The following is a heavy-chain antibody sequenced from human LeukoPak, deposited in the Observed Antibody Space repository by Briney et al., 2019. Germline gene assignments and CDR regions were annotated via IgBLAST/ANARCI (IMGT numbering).Heavy chain of an antibody. D-gene: IGHD2-15*01. Sequence: ASVKVSCKAFGYVFTTYNIHWVRQAPGQGLEWMGWFNPDDGRADLAQRFQGRITLTGDTTISTAYMELKTLRSDDTALCYCATALSAKYQFDFDIWGRGTLVTVSS. V-gene: IGHV1-2*02. CDR2: FNPDDGRA. J-gene: IGHJ2*01. CDR1: GYVFTTYN. CDR3: ATALSAKYQFDFDI.